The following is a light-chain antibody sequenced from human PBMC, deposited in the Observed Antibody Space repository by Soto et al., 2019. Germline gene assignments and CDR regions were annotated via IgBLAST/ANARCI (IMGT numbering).Light chain of an antibody. CDR1: QGLSSW. V-gene: IGKV1D-12*01. J-gene: IGKJ4*01. CDR2: AAT. CDR3: QQGYNFPLT. Sequence: DIQMTQSPSSVSASVGDRVTITCRASQGLSSWLAWYQQRPGKAPKLLIYAATILHTGVPSRFVGSGSATDFTLTLTSLQPEDFATYYCQQGYNFPLTFGGGTRVEIK.